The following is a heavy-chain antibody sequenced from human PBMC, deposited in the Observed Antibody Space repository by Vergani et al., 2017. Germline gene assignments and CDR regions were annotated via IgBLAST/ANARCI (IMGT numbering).Heavy chain of an antibody. J-gene: IGHJ4*02. V-gene: IGHV3-66*03. CDR3: AKDKSEGPRLRYFFE. CDR2: IYSGGST. CDR1: GFTVSSNY. D-gene: IGHD3-9*01. Sequence: EVQLLESGGGLIQPGGSLRLSCAASGFTVSSNYMSWVRQAPGKGLEWVSVIYSGGSTYYADSVKGRFTISRDNSKNTLYLQMNSLRAEDTAVYYCAKDKSEGPRLRYFFEWGQGTLVTVSS.